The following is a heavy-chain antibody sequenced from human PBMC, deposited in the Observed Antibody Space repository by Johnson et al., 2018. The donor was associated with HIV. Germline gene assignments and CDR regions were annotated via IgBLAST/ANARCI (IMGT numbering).Heavy chain of an antibody. Sequence: QVQLVESGGGLVKPGGSLRLSCAASGFTFSDYYMSWIRQAPGKGLEWVSYISSSGSTIYYADSVKGRFTLSRDNSKNTLYLQLNSLRAEDTAVYYCARGDYYDSSGYYTASAFDIWGQGTMVTVSS. J-gene: IGHJ3*02. V-gene: IGHV3-11*01. CDR3: ARGDYYDSSGYYTASAFDI. CDR2: ISSSGSTI. D-gene: IGHD3-22*01. CDR1: GFTFSDYY.